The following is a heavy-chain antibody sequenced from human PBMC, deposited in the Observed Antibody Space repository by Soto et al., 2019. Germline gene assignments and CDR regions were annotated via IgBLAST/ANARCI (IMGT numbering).Heavy chain of an antibody. Sequence: SETLSLTCTVSGDSMSSGGNYWTWIRQPPGKGLEWIGYIYHTGSTYYNPSLKSRVTISVDTSKNQFSLKLSSVTAADTAAYYCARDQEVNYADYWGSDYYGMDVWGQGTTVTVSS. D-gene: IGHD4-17*01. CDR2: IYHTGST. V-gene: IGHV4-31*03. J-gene: IGHJ6*02. CDR3: ARDQEVNYADYWGSDYYGMDV. CDR1: GDSMSSGGNY.